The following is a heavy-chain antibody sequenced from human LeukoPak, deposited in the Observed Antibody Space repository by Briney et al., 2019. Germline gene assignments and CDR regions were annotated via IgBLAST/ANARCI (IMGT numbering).Heavy chain of an antibody. CDR2: ISWNSGSR. V-gene: IGHV3-9*01. CDR1: EFTFSSYY. D-gene: IGHD5-18*01. CDR3: AKVHGGYSYGWDFDY. Sequence: GGSLRLSCAASEFTFSSYYMTWVRQAPGKGLEWVSGISWNSGSRGYADSVKGRFTMSRDNAKNSLYLQMNSLRAEDTALYYCAKVHGGYSYGWDFDYWGQGTLVTVSS. J-gene: IGHJ4*02.